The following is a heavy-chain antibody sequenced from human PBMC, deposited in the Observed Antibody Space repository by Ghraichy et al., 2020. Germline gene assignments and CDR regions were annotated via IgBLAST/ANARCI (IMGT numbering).Heavy chain of an antibody. J-gene: IGHJ5*02. D-gene: IGHD6-19*01. Sequence: SQTLSLTCVISGDTVSSYSAAWNWIRQSPSGDLEWLGRTYYRSKWYYDYAISVKSRITISPDTSKNQFYLRLNSVTPEDTAVYYCTRGFSRSGPDLNYFDPWGQGTLVTVSS. CDR3: TRGFSRSGPDLNYFDP. V-gene: IGHV6-1*01. CDR1: GDTVSSYSAA. CDR2: TYYRSKWYY.